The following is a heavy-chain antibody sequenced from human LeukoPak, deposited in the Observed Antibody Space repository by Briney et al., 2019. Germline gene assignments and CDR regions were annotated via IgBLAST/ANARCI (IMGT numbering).Heavy chain of an antibody. CDR2: IYYSGST. J-gene: IGHJ5*02. V-gene: IGHV4-30-4*01. Sequence: SQTLSLTCTVSGGSISSGEYYWSWIRQTPGKGLEWMGYIYYSGSTYYNPSLKSRVTISVDTSKNQFSLKLSSVTAADTAVYYCARDGLREGFDPWGQGTLVTVSS. CDR3: ARDGLREGFDP. D-gene: IGHD4-17*01. CDR1: GGSISSGEYY.